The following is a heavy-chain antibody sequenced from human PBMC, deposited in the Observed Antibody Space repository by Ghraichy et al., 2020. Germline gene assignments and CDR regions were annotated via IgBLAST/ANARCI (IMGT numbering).Heavy chain of an antibody. V-gene: IGHV4-34*01. CDR3: ARAVGYSYVVHGAYFYYMDV. D-gene: IGHD5-18*01. Sequence: SETLSLTCAVYGGSFSAYYWSWIRQPPGKGLEWIGEINHSGRTNYNPSLQSRVTISVDTSKNQFSLKLSSVTAADTAMYYCARAVGYSYVVHGAYFYYMDVWGKGTTVTVSS. CDR2: INHSGRT. CDR1: GGSFSAYY. J-gene: IGHJ6*03.